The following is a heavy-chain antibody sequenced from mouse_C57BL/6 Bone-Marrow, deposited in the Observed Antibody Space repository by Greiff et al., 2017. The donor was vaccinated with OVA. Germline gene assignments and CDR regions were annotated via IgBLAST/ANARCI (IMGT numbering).Heavy chain of an antibody. CDR2: IYPGSGST. CDR3: ARESNYHWYFDV. V-gene: IGHV1-55*01. Sequence: LKQPGAELVKPGASVKMSCKASGYTFTSYWITWVKQRPGQGLEWIGDIYPGSGSTNYNEKFKSKATLTVDTSSSTAYMQLSSLTSEDSAVYYCARESNYHWYFDVWGTGTTVTVSS. D-gene: IGHD2-5*01. CDR1: GYTFTSYW. J-gene: IGHJ1*03.